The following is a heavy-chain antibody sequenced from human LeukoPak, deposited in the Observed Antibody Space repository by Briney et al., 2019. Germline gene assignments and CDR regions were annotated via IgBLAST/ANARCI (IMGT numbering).Heavy chain of an antibody. V-gene: IGHV4-61*08. J-gene: IGHJ6*02. CDR3: ARVGRFLEWLPSYGMDV. CDR1: GGSISSGGYY. D-gene: IGHD3-3*01. CDR2: IYYSGST. Sequence: SETLSLTCTVSGGSISSGGYYWSWIRQHPGKGLEWIGYIYYSGSTNYNPSLKSRVTISVDTSKNQFSLKLSSVTAADTAVYYCARVGRFLEWLPSYGMDVWGQGTTVTVSS.